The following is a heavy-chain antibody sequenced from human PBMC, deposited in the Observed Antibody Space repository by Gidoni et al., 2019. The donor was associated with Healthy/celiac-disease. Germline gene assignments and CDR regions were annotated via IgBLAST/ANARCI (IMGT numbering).Heavy chain of an antibody. Sequence: QVQLVQSGAEVKKPGSSVKVSCKASGGTFSSYAISWVRQAPGQGLEWMGGIIPIFGTANYAQKFQGRVTITADESTSTAYMELSSLRSEDTAVYYCAREIVEEQGGGYYGMDVWGQGTTVTVSS. CDR3: AREIVEEQGGGYYGMDV. J-gene: IGHJ6*02. CDR1: GGTFSSYA. D-gene: IGHD2-21*01. V-gene: IGHV1-69*01. CDR2: IIPIFGTA.